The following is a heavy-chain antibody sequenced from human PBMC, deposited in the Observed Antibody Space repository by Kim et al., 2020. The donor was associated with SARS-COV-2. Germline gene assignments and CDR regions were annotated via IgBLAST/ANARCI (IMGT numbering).Heavy chain of an antibody. Sequence: SYIYYADSVKGRFTISRDNAKNSLYPQMNSLRAEDTAVYYCASTPSPIGYWGQGTLVTVSS. J-gene: IGHJ4*02. CDR3: ASTPSPIGY. CDR2: SYI. V-gene: IGHV3-21*01.